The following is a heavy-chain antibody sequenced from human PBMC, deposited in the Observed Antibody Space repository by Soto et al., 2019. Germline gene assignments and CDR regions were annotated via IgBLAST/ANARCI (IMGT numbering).Heavy chain of an antibody. CDR2: ISSSSSTI. CDR3: ARDSGSSPYYYYGMDV. CDR1: GFTFSSYS. D-gene: IGHD6-13*01. Sequence: GGSLRLSCAASGFTFSSYSMNWVRQAPGKGLEWVSYISSSSSTIYYADSVKGRFTISRDNAKNSLYLQMNSLRDEDTAVYYCARDSGSSPYYYYGMDVWGQGTLVTVSS. V-gene: IGHV3-48*02. J-gene: IGHJ6*02.